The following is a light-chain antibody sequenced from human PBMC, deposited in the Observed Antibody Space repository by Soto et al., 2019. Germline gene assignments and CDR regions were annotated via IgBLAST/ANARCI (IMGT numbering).Light chain of an antibody. J-gene: IGLJ1*01. CDR2: EVS. CDR3: SSFRSGSTV. Sequence: QSALTQPASVSGSPGQSIAISCTGTSSDVGAYNFVSWYQQHPGKAPKLMIYEVSNRPSGVSSRFSGSKSGNTASLTISGLQPEDEADYYCSSFRSGSTVFGTGTKLTVL. CDR1: SSDVGAYNF. V-gene: IGLV2-14*01.